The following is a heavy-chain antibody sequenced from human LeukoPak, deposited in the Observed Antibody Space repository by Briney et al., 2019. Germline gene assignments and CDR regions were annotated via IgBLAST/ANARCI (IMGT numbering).Heavy chain of an antibody. V-gene: IGHV3-21*01. J-gene: IGHJ5*02. Sequence: PGGSLRLSCAASGFTFSSYSMNWVRQAPGKGLEWVSSISTSSSSIYYADSVKGRFTVSRDNAKNSLYLQMNSLRAEDTAVYYCARDQLSVGWAFDPWGQGTLVTVSS. CDR2: ISTSSSSI. CDR3: ARDQLSVGWAFDP. CDR1: GFTFSSYS. D-gene: IGHD3-16*02.